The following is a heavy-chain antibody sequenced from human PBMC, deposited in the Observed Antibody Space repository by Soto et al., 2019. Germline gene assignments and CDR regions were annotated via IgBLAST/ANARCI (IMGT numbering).Heavy chain of an antibody. V-gene: IGHV3-23*04. D-gene: IGHD3-10*01. CDR1: GFIFDSFA. CDR3: AKDRAFWFGERGWFDP. J-gene: IGHJ5*02. Sequence: EVQLVESGGGLVQPGGSLRLSCAASGFIFDSFALSWVRQAPGKGLEWVSGIGGSGGRTYYADSVKGRFTISRDNSKNTLYRQMSSLSAEDTAIYYCAKDRAFWFGERGWFDPWGQGTLVTVSS. CDR2: IGGSGGRT.